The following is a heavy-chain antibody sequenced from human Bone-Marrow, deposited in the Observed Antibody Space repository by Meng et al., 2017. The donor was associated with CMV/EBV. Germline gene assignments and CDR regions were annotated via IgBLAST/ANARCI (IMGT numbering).Heavy chain of an antibody. CDR1: GFTLSSYG. CDR2: ISSSGSAI. V-gene: IGHV3-48*04. Sequence: GESLKISCAMSGFTLSSYGMHWVRQAPGKGLQCVSYISSSGSAIYYAGSVKGRFTISRDNAKNSLYLQMNSLRAEDTAVYYCARVGEGSGSSGGMDVWGQGTTVTVSS. J-gene: IGHJ6*02. CDR3: ARVGEGSGSSGGMDV. D-gene: IGHD3-10*01.